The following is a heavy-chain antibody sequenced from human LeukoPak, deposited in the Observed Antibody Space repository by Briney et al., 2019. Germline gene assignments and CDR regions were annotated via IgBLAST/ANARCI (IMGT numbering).Heavy chain of an antibody. CDR3: ARKIVVVPAANYYYYYGMDV. CDR2: MNPNSGNT. V-gene: IGHV1-8*01. J-gene: IGHJ6*02. CDR1: GYTFTSYD. D-gene: IGHD2-2*01. Sequence: GASVKVSCKASGYTFTSYDINWVRQAPGQGLEWMGWMNPNSGNTGYAQKFQGRVTMTRNTSISTAYMELSSLRSEDTAVYYCARKIVVVPAANYYYYYGMDVWGQGTTVTVSS.